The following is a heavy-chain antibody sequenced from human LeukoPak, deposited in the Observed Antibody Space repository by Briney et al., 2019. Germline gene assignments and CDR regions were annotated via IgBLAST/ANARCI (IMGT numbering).Heavy chain of an antibody. CDR1: GFTFSSYS. D-gene: IGHD3-10*01. Sequence: PGGSLRLSCAASGFTFSSYSMNWVRQAPGKGLEWVSSISSSSSYIYYADSVKGRFTISRDNAKNSLYLQMNSLRAEDTAVYYCARDFGEYPQYYFDYWGQGTLVTVSS. CDR3: ARDFGEYPQYYFDY. CDR2: ISSSSSYI. J-gene: IGHJ4*02. V-gene: IGHV3-21*01.